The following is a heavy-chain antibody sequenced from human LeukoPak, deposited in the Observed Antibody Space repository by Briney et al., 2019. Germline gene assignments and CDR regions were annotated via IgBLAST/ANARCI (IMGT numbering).Heavy chain of an antibody. CDR3: ARGIAAAGTGY. J-gene: IGHJ4*02. Sequence: SETLSLTCAVYGGSFSGYSWNWIRQPPVKGLEWIGEINHSGGTNYNPSLKSRVTISVDTSKNQFSLKLSSVTAADTAVYYCARGIAAAGTGYWGQGTLVTVSS. V-gene: IGHV4-34*01. D-gene: IGHD6-13*01. CDR1: GGSFSGYS. CDR2: INHSGGT.